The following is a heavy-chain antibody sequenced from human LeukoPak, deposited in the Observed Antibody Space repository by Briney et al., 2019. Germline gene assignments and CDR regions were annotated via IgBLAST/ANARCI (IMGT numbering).Heavy chain of an antibody. V-gene: IGHV4-34*01. J-gene: IGHJ1*01. CDR3: ARGRGDSSGYYYFQH. CDR2: INHSGST. CDR1: GGSFSGYY. D-gene: IGHD3-22*01. Sequence: SETLSLTCAVYGGSFSGYYWSWIRQPPGKGLEWIGEINHSGSTNYNPSPKSRVTISVDTSKNQFSLKLTSVTAADTAVYYCARGRGDSSGYYYFQHWGQGTLVTVSS.